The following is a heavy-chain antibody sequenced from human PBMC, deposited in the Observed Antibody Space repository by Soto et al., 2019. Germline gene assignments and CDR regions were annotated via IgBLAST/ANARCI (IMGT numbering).Heavy chain of an antibody. V-gene: IGHV3-30*18. Sequence: PVGSLRLSCAASGFTFSSYGMHWVRQAPGKGLEWVAVISYDGSNKYYADSVKGRFTISRDNSKNTLYLQMNSLRAEDTAVYYCAKGRIVGATQVGDFDYWGQGTLVTVSS. D-gene: IGHD1-26*01. CDR2: ISYDGSNK. CDR1: GFTFSSYG. CDR3: AKGRIVGATQVGDFDY. J-gene: IGHJ4*02.